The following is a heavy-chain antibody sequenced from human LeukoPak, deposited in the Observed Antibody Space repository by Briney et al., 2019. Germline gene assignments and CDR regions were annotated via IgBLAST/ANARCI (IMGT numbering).Heavy chain of an antibody. V-gene: IGHV4-61*02. CDR1: GGSISSESYY. J-gene: IGHJ3*02. Sequence: PSQTLSLTCTVSGGSISSESYYWSWIRQPAGKGLEWIGRIYSSGNSKYNPSLKSRVTISVDTSRSQFSLNLSSVTAADTAVYYCARDMTGSGWNDAFDIWGQGTVVTVSS. D-gene: IGHD6-19*01. CDR3: ARDMTGSGWNDAFDI. CDR2: IYSSGNS.